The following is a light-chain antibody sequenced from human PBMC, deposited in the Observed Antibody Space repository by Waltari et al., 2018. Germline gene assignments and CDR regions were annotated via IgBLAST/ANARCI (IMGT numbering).Light chain of an antibody. CDR1: SSDVGGYNY. J-gene: IGLJ2*01. CDR3: SSYTSSSTLVL. V-gene: IGLV2-14*01. CDR2: DVS. Sequence: QSALTQPASVSGSPGQSITISCTGTSSDVGGYNYVSWYQQNPGKAPKLMIYDVSKRPSGVSNRFSGSKSVNTASLTISGLQAEDEADYYCSSYTSSSTLVLFGGGTKLTVL.